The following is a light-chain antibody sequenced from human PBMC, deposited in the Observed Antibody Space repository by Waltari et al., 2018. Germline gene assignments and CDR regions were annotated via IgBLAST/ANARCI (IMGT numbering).Light chain of an antibody. CDR2: GAS. Sequence: EIEMTQSPATLSVSPGDRVILSCRASQSVSRNLGWYQQKPGQPPKLLIYGASVRATGIPARFSGSGSGTEFTLTISSLQAEDVAVYYCQQYSSTPLTFGQGTRLEIK. CDR1: QSVSRN. V-gene: IGKV3D-15*01. J-gene: IGKJ5*01. CDR3: QQYSSTPLT.